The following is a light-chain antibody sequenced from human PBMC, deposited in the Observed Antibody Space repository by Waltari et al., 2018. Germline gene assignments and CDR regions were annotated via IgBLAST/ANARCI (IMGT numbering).Light chain of an antibody. J-gene: IGLJ3*02. Sequence: SYVLTQPPSVSVAPGQTAKITCGGSDIAFKNVHWYQQKPGQAPVLVGSDDTDRPSGIPERFSGSNSRNTATLTISRVEAGDEADYYCQVWDHGSDGGVFGGGTELIV. CDR1: DIAFKN. V-gene: IGLV3-21*02. CDR2: DDT. CDR3: QVWDHGSDGGV.